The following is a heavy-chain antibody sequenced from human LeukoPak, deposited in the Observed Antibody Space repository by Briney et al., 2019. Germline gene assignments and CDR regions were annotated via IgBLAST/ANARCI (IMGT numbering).Heavy chain of an antibody. CDR1: GGSISSGDYY. J-gene: IGHJ4*02. D-gene: IGHD6-19*01. CDR3: ASLTGYSSGCFYD. V-gene: IGHV4-30-4*01. Sequence: SETLSLTCTVSGGSISSGDYYWSWIRQPPGKGLEWIGYIYYSGSTYYNPSLKSRVTISVDTSKNQFSLKLSSVTAADTAVYYCASLTGYSSGCFYDWGQGTLVTVSS. CDR2: IYYSGST.